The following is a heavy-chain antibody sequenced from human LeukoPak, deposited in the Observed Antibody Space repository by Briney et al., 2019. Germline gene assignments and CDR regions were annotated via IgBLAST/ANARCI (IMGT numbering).Heavy chain of an antibody. V-gene: IGHV4-4*07. Sequence: SETMSLTCTVSGGSISSYYWSWIRQPAGKGLEWIGRIYTSGSTNYNPSLKSRGTMSEDRSKNQCSLKLSSVTAADKAVYYCARDPEKPARPFGAFDYWGQGTLVTVSS. CDR3: ARDPEKPARPFGAFDY. D-gene: IGHD6-6*01. J-gene: IGHJ4*02. CDR2: IYTSGST. CDR1: GGSISSYY.